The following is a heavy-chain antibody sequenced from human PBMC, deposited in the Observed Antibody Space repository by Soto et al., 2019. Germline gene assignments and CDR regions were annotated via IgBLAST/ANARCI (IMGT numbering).Heavy chain of an antibody. J-gene: IGHJ4*02. D-gene: IGHD1-26*01. V-gene: IGHV3-30*18. CDR2: ISYDGSNK. CDR3: AKDKGATTLLGY. CDR1: GFTFSSYG. Sequence: PGGSLRLSCAASGFTFSSYGMHWVRQAPGKGLEWVAVISYDGSNKYYADSVKGRFTISRDNSKNTLYLQMNSLRAEDTAVYYCAKDKGATTLLGYWGQGTLVTVSS.